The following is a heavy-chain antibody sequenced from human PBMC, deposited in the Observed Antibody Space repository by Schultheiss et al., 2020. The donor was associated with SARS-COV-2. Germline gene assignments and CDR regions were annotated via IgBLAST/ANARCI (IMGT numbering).Heavy chain of an antibody. J-gene: IGHJ6*03. CDR2: ISNTGRT. CDR1: GGSITSDY. V-gene: IGHV4-59*01. D-gene: IGHD3-10*01. Sequence: SQTLSLTCTVSGGSITSDYWIWIRQPPGKGLEWIGFISNTGRTSYNPSLQSRVSISSDTSKREIYLRVSSVTAADTAVYYCARVSYYGSGSYGYYYYMDVWGKGTTVTVSS. CDR3: ARVSYYGSGSYGYYYYMDV.